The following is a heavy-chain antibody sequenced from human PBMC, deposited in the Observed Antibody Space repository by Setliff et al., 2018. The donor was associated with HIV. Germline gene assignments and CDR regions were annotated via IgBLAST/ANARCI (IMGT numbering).Heavy chain of an antibody. V-gene: IGHV4-39*01. J-gene: IGHJ5*01. CDR1: GASISSSSHH. Sequence: SETLSLTCTVSGASISSSSHHWAWIRQPPGKGLEYIGNIYYTGSTHHNPSLESRVATSVDTSKNQFSLKLSSETAADTAVYYCAMLDTSDYFRNNWFDSWGQGTLVTVS. CDR2: IYYTGST. D-gene: IGHD3-22*01. CDR3: AMLDTSDYFRNNWFDS.